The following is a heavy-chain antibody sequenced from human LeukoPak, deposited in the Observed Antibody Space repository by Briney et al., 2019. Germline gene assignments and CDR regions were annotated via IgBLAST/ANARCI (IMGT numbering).Heavy chain of an antibody. J-gene: IGHJ4*02. D-gene: IGHD2-15*01. V-gene: IGHV3-7*05. CDR2: IKQDGSEK. Sequence: GGSLRLSCAASGFTFSSYWMSWVRQAPGKGLEWVANIKQDGSEKYYVDSVKGRFTISRDNAKNSLYLQMNSLRAEDTAVYYCARDSGALLRRRGLDYWGQGTLVTVSS. CDR1: GFTFSSYW. CDR3: ARDSGALLRRRGLDY.